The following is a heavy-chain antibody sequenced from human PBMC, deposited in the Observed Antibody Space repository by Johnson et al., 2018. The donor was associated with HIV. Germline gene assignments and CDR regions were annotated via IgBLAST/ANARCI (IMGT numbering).Heavy chain of an antibody. CDR1: GFTVSSNY. J-gene: IGHJ3*02. D-gene: IGHD3-22*01. Sequence: EVQLVESGGGVVQPERSLRLSCAASGFTVSSNYMSWVRQAPGKGLEWVSVIYSGGSTYYSDSVKGRFTISRDSSKNTLYLQMNSLRVEDTAVYYCARGSRYTYDNDDAYLLHAFDIWGQGTMVTVSS. CDR3: ARGSRYTYDNDDAYLLHAFDI. V-gene: IGHV3-66*02. CDR2: IYSGGST.